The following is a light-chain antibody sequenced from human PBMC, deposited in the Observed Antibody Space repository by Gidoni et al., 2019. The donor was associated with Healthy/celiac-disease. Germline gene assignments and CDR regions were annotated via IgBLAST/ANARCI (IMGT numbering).Light chain of an antibody. CDR3: QQYGSSPRGT. V-gene: IGKV3-20*01. Sequence: ELVLTQSPGTRSLSPGERATLSCRASQSVSSSYLAWYQQKPGQAPRLLIYGASSRATGIPDRFSGSGSGTDFTLTISRLEPEDFAVYYCQQYGSSPRGTFGGGTKVEIK. J-gene: IGKJ4*01. CDR2: GAS. CDR1: QSVSSSY.